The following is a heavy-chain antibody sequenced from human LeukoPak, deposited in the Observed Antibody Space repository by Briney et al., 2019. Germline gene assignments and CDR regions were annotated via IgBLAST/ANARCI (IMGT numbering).Heavy chain of an antibody. Sequence: GGSLRLSCAASGFTFSSYGMHWVRQAPGKGLEWVAFIRYDGSNKYYADSVKGRFTISRDNAKNSLYLQMNSLRAEDTALYYCAKGGKGLRYFDWLLYQDYWGQGTLVTVSS. J-gene: IGHJ4*02. D-gene: IGHD3-9*01. CDR3: AKGGKGLRYFDWLLYQDY. V-gene: IGHV3-30*02. CDR1: GFTFSSYG. CDR2: IRYDGSNK.